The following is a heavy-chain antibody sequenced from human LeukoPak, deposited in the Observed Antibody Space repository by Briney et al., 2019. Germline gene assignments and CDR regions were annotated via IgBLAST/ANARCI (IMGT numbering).Heavy chain of an antibody. D-gene: IGHD3-10*01. Sequence: ASVKVSCKASGYTFTGYYMHWVRQATGQGLEWMGWMNPNSGNTGYAQKFQGRVTMTRNTSISTAYMELSSLRSEDTAVYYCARGFAHLWFGESLTGFDPWGQGTLVTASS. CDR2: MNPNSGNT. J-gene: IGHJ5*02. CDR3: ARGFAHLWFGESLTGFDP. CDR1: GYTFTGYY. V-gene: IGHV1-8*02.